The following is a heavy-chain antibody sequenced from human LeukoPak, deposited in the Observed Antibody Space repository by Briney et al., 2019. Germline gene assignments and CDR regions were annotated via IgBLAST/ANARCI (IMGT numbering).Heavy chain of an antibody. CDR2: INHSGST. CDR3: ARDSLDY. J-gene: IGHJ4*02. V-gene: IGHV4-34*01. D-gene: IGHD3/OR15-3a*01. Sequence: PSETLSLTCAVYGGSFSGYYWSWIRQPPGKWLEWIGEINHSGSTNYNPSLKSRVTISVDTSKNQFSLKLSSVTAADTAVYYCARDSLDYWGQGTLVTVSS. CDR1: GGSFSGYY.